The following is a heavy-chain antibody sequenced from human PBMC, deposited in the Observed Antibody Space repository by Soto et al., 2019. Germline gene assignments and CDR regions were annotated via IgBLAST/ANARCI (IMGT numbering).Heavy chain of an antibody. CDR3: ARGGYDFWSGWFDP. J-gene: IGHJ5*02. V-gene: IGHV4-34*01. CDR2: INHSGST. D-gene: IGHD3-3*01. CDR1: GGSFSGNY. Sequence: KTSETLSLTCAVYGGSFSGNYWSWIRQSPGKGLQWIGEINHSGSTNFNPSLKSRVTLSADTSKNQFYLNLTSVTAADTAVYYCARGGYDFWSGWFDPWGQGTLVTVSS.